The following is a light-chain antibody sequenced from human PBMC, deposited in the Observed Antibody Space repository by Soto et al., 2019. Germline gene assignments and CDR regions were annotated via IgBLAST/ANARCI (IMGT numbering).Light chain of an antibody. Sequence: DIQMTQSPSSLSASVGDRVTITWRASQSISSYLNWYQQKPGKAPKLLIYAASTLQGGVPSRFSSSQSGTHFTLTISSLQPEDFATYYCQQSYTTPQTFGQGTEVAIK. CDR1: QSISSY. V-gene: IGKV1-39*01. CDR2: AAS. J-gene: IGKJ1*01. CDR3: QQSYTTPQT.